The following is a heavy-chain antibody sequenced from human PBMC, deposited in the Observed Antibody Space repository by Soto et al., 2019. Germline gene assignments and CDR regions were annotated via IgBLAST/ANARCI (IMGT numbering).Heavy chain of an antibody. CDR3: AKAYFVWSSEQPYYFDY. CDR2: IGGSGGRS. J-gene: IGHJ4*02. CDR1: GFTFTNYP. D-gene: IGHD3-16*01. Sequence: EVQLLDSGGGLVQPGGSLSFPWEASGFTFTNYPMTWSPQVQGRGREWFSGIGGSGGRSYYADPVKGRFTISRDNSKSTLYLQMNSLRAEDTAVYYCAKAYFVWSSEQPYYFDYWGQGTLVTVSS. V-gene: IGHV3-23*01.